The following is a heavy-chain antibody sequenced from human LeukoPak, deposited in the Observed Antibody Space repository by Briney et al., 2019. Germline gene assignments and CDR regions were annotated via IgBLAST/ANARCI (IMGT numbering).Heavy chain of an antibody. D-gene: IGHD3-3*01. Sequence: SETLSLTCAVSGYSISSGYYWGWIRQPPGKGLEWIGSIYHSGSTYYNPSLKSRVTISVDTSKNQFSLKLSSVTAADTAVHYCARRGPDYDFWSGYPNWFDPWGQGTLVTVSS. V-gene: IGHV4-38-2*01. CDR1: GYSISSGYY. CDR2: IYHSGST. J-gene: IGHJ5*02. CDR3: ARRGPDYDFWSGYPNWFDP.